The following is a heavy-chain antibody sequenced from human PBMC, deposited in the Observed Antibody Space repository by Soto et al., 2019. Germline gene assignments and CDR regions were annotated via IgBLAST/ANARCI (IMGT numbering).Heavy chain of an antibody. V-gene: IGHV4-31*03. J-gene: IGHJ4*02. CDR2: IYYSGST. D-gene: IGHD3-3*01. Sequence: SETLSLTCTVSGGSISSGGYYWSWIRQHPGEGLEWIGYIYYSGSTYYNPSLKSRVTISVDTSKNQFSLKLSSVTAADTAVYYCARVSVEWLPFYYWGQGTLVTVSS. CDR3: ARVSVEWLPFYY. CDR1: GGSISSGGYY.